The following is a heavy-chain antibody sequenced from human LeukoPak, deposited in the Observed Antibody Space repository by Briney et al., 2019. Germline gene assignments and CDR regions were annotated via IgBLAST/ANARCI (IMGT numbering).Heavy chain of an antibody. CDR3: ARHGRAYCGGGCYGGVDY. V-gene: IGHV4-39*01. Sequence: ASETLSLTCTVSGDSLSSSYYYWGWIRQPPGKGLEWIGSIHSSGSTDYNPSLKSRVTIPVDTSKNQFSLKLTSVTAADAAVYYCARHGRAYCGGGCYGGVDYWGRGALVTVSS. CDR1: GDSLSSSYYY. J-gene: IGHJ4*02. D-gene: IGHD2-21*01. CDR2: IHSSGST.